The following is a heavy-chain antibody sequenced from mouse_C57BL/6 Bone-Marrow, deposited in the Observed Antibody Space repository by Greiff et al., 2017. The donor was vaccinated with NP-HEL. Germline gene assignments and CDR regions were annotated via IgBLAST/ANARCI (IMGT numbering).Heavy chain of an antibody. J-gene: IGHJ1*03. Sequence: VQLQQSGPVLVKPGASVKMSCKASGYTFTDYYMNWVKQSHGKSLEWIGVINPYNGGTSYNQKFKGKATLTVDKSSSTAYMELNSLTSEDSAVYYCARFPIYYYGSSYWYFDVWGTGTTVTVSS. CDR1: GYTFTDYY. V-gene: IGHV1-19*01. CDR2: INPYNGGT. D-gene: IGHD1-1*01. CDR3: ARFPIYYYGSSYWYFDV.